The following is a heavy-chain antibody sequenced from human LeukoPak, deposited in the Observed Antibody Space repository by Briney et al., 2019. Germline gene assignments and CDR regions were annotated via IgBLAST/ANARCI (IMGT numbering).Heavy chain of an antibody. CDR1: GFTFSSYA. CDR3: AREIGDYDVSPSFDY. J-gene: IGHJ4*02. D-gene: IGHD4-17*01. V-gene: IGHV3-30-3*01. CDR2: ISYDGSNK. Sequence: GGSLRLSCAASGFTFSSYAMHWVRQAPGKGLEWVAVISYDGSNKYYADSVKGRFTISRDNSKNTLYLQMNSLRAEDTAVYYCAREIGDYDVSPSFDYWGQGTLVTVSS.